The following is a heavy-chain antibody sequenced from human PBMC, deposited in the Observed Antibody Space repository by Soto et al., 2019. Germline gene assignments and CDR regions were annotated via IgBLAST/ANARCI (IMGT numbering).Heavy chain of an antibody. V-gene: IGHV1-18*01. CDR1: GYTFTSYG. J-gene: IGHJ5*02. D-gene: IGHD5-12*01. Sequence: ASVKVSCKASGYTFTSYGISWVRQAPGQGLEWMGWISAYNGNTNYAQKLQGRVTMTTDTSTSTAYMELRSLRSDDTAVYYCAREELGLIVATGGGNWFDPWGQGTLVTVSS. CDR3: AREELGLIVATGGGNWFDP. CDR2: ISAYNGNT.